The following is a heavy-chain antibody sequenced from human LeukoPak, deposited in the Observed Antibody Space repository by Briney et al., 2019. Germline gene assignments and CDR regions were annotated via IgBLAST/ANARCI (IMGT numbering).Heavy chain of an antibody. Sequence: SVKVSCKASGGTFSSYAISWVRQAPGQGLEWMGGIIPIYGTANYAQKFQGRVTITADESTSTAYMELSSLRSEDTAVYYCARDRFYYDSSGYPTRHYYYYGMDVWGQGTTVTVSS. D-gene: IGHD3-22*01. CDR2: IIPIYGTA. CDR1: GGTFSSYA. V-gene: IGHV1-69*13. CDR3: ARDRFYYDSSGYPTRHYYYYGMDV. J-gene: IGHJ6*02.